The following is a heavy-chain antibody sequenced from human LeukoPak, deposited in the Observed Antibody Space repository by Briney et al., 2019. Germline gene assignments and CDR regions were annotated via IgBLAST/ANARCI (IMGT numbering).Heavy chain of an antibody. CDR3: ARDAIDSSGFDFDY. V-gene: IGHV3-11*01. CDR2: ISTSAGTI. J-gene: IGHJ4*02. D-gene: IGHD3-22*01. CDR1: GFTFSNYY. Sequence: GGSLRLSCAASGFTFSNYYMTWIRQAPGKGLEWISYISTSAGTIYYADSVKGRFTISRDNAKNSLYLQMNSLRAEDTAVYYCARDAIDSSGFDFDYWGQGALVTVSS.